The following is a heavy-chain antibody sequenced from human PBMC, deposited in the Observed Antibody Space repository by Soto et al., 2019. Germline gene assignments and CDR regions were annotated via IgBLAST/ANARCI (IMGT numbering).Heavy chain of an antibody. Sequence: QVQLVQSGAEEKKPGASVKVSCKASGYTFTSYSMHWVRQAPGQRLEWMGWINGNNVNTRYSQNFQGRVTITRDTSASTDYMELGSLRSEDTAVYYCARPMNYNDYLDYWGQGTLVTVSS. V-gene: IGHV1-3*05. D-gene: IGHD3-10*01. CDR1: GYTFTSYS. J-gene: IGHJ4*02. CDR2: INGNNVNT. CDR3: ARPMNYNDYLDY.